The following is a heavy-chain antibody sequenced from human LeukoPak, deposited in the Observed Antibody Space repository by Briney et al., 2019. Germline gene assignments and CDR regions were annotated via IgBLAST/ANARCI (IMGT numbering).Heavy chain of an antibody. CDR1: GGSISTYA. D-gene: IGHD4-11*01. V-gene: IGHV4-59*01. J-gene: IGHJ6*03. CDR2: IFYSGSS. Sequence: SETLSLTCTVSGGSISTYASNWIRKPPGTGLEWIGFIFYSGSSNYNPTPNSRVPISVATSKNQFSLMLRSVTAADTAVYYCARGDYRNHPPYYYYMDVGGSGTTVTVS. CDR3: ARGDYRNHPPYYYYMDV.